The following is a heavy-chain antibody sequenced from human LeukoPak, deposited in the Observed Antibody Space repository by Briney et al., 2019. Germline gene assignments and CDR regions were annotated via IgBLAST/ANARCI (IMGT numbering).Heavy chain of an antibody. CDR2: IWYEGSNK. J-gene: IGHJ4*02. V-gene: IGHV3-33*01. CDR3: ARDIGSNYYDSSGSDY. D-gene: IGHD3-22*01. Sequence: PGRSLRLSCAASGFTFSSYGMHWVREAPGKGLEWVAVIWYEGSNKYYADSLKGRFTISRDNSKNTLYVQMNTLRAEDTAVYYCARDIGSNYYDSSGSDYWGQGTLVTVSS. CDR1: GFTFSSYG.